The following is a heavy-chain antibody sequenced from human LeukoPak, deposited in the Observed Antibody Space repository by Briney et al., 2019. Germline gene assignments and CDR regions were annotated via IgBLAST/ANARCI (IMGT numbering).Heavy chain of an antibody. Sequence: SETLSLTCTVSGDSTSNFYWNWIRQSPGKGLEWIGNIHYSGSSVYNPSLKSRVTISIDTSGRQFFLKLNSVTAADTAVYFCALAPNSNWFDFWGPGTLVTVSS. CDR2: IHYSGSS. V-gene: IGHV4-59*03. CDR1: GDSTSNFY. J-gene: IGHJ5*01. D-gene: IGHD2-8*01. CDR3: ALAPNSNWFDF.